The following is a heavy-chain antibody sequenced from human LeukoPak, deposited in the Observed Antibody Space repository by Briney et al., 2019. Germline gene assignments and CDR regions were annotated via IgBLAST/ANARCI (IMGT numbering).Heavy chain of an antibody. CDR1: GVSINSNY. J-gene: IGHJ4*02. CDR2: IYGSART. CDR3: VVSPNQDFFDY. V-gene: IGHV4-4*09. Sequence: SETLSLTCTVSGVSINSNYLNWIRQPPGKGLEWIGYIYGSARTNSTPSLKSRVTMSVDTSKSQFSLNLNSLTAADTAVYYCVVSPNQDFFDYWGQGRLVTVSS.